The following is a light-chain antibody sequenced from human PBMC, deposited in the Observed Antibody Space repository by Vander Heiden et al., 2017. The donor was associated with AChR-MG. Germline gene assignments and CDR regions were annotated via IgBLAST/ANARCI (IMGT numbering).Light chain of an antibody. CDR1: QSISRY. CDR3: QQSDRFPIT. V-gene: IGKV1-39*01. CDR2: TAS. J-gene: IGKJ5*01. Sequence: DIQMTQSPSSLSASVGDRVTITCRASQSISRYLNWYQQKPGKAPKLLISTASSLQSGVPSRLSGSGSGTDFTLTISSLQPEDFASYYCQQSDRFPITFGQGTRLEIK.